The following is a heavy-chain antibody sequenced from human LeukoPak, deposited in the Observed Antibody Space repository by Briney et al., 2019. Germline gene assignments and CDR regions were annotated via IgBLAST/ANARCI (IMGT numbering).Heavy chain of an antibody. CDR3: ARGPAGYCSSTSCYTGGYYYMDV. V-gene: IGHV1-18*01. D-gene: IGHD2-2*02. CDR1: GYTFTSYG. Sequence: ASVKVSCKASGYTFTSYGISWVRQAPGQGLEWMGWISAYNGNTNYAQKFQGRVTITADESTSTAYMELSSLRSEDTAVYYCARGPAGYCSSTSCYTGGYYYMDVWGKGTTVTVSS. CDR2: ISAYNGNT. J-gene: IGHJ6*03.